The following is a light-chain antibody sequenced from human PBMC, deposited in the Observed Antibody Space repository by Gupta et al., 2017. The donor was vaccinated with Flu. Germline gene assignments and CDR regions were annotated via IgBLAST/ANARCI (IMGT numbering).Light chain of an antibody. Sequence: EIVLTQSPATLSLSPGERVTLSCRASQTVKNYLAWYQQKPGQAPRLLIYDVSSRAIGIPARFSGSGSGTDFTLIISSLEPEDFAVYYCQQRDSWPLTFGGGTKVEIK. CDR3: QQRDSWPLT. CDR1: QTVKNY. CDR2: DVS. V-gene: IGKV3-11*01. J-gene: IGKJ4*01.